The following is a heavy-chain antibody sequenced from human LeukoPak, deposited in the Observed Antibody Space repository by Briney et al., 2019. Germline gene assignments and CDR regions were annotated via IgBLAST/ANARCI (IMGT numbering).Heavy chain of an antibody. CDR3: ARAPPPGEDHVSAAS. D-gene: IGHD1-14*01. J-gene: IGHJ5*02. Sequence: SGTLSLTCAVSGGSISSSNWWSWVRQPPEKGLEWIGEIYHSGSTNYNPSLKSRVTISADKSKNQFSLKLSSVTAADTAVYYCARAPPPGEDHVSAASWAQGTLVTVSS. CDR2: IYHSGST. V-gene: IGHV4-4*02. CDR1: GGSISSSNW.